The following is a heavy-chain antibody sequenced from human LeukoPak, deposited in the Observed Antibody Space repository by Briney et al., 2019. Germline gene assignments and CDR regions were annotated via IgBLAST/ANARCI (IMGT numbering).Heavy chain of an antibody. CDR3: ARATAGVINAFDM. V-gene: IGHV4-34*01. Sequence: SETLSLTCAVYGGSFSGYYWSWIRQPPGKGLEWIGEINHSGSTNYNPSLKSRVTISVDTSKNQFSLKLSSVTAADTAVYYCARATAGVINAFDMWGQGTMVTVS. D-gene: IGHD3-10*01. J-gene: IGHJ3*02. CDR2: INHSGST. CDR1: GGSFSGYY.